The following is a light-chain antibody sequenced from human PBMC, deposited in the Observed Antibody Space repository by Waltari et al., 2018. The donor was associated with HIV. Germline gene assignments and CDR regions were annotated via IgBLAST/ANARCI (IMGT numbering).Light chain of an antibody. J-gene: IGKJ4*01. CDR1: QSINTY. V-gene: IGKV1-39*01. CDR2: AAS. CDR3: QQSYSTLALT. Sequence: DIQMTPSPSSLSVSVGDRVTITCRASQSINTYLNWYQHKPGRAPKLLIYAASTLQTGVPSRFSGSGSGTDFSLTISSLQPEDFATYYCQQSYSTLALTFGGGTRVDMK.